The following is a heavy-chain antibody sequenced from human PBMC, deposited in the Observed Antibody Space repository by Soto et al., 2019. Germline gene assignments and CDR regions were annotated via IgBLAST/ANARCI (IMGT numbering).Heavy chain of an antibody. V-gene: IGHV1-18*01. CDR1: GYTFTSYG. CDR3: ARSGPPNYYYDSSGPGAFDI. Sequence: ASVKVSCKASGYTFTSYGISWVRQAPGQGLEWMGWINSYNGNTNYAQKLKGRVTMTTDTSTSTAYMELSSLRSDDTAVYYFARSGPPNYYYDSSGPGAFDIWGQGTMVTVSS. J-gene: IGHJ3*02. D-gene: IGHD3-22*01. CDR2: INSYNGNT.